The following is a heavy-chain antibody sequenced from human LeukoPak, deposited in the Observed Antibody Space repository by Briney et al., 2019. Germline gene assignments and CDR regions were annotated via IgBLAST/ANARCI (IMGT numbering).Heavy chain of an antibody. CDR3: ARGGTYSGYFDY. D-gene: IGHD5-12*01. V-gene: IGHV3-21*01. Sequence: GRSLRLSCAASGFTFSSYGMNWVRQAPGKGLEWVSSISSSSSYIYYADSVKGRFTISRDNAKNSLYLQMNSLRAEDTAVYYCARGGTYSGYFDYWGQGTLVTVSS. CDR1: GFTFSSYG. J-gene: IGHJ4*02. CDR2: ISSSSSYI.